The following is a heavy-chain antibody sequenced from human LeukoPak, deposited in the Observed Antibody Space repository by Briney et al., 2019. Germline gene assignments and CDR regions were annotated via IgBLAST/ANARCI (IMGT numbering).Heavy chain of an antibody. V-gene: IGHV4-39*01. D-gene: IGHD3-3*01. Sequence: SETLSLTCTVSGGSISSDTYYWGWIRQPPGKGPEWIGSIYYSGTTYSNPSLKSRVTISVDTSKNQFSLKLSSVTAADTAVYYCARGGKVIRFLEWLSPFDYWGQGTLVTVSS. CDR1: GGSISSDTYY. CDR2: IYYSGTT. J-gene: IGHJ4*02. CDR3: ARGGKVIRFLEWLSPFDY.